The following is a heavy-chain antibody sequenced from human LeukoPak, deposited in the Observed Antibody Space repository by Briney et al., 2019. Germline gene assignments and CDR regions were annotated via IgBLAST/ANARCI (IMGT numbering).Heavy chain of an antibody. D-gene: IGHD6-13*01. Sequence: ETLSLTCAVYGGSFSGYYWSWIRQPPGKGLEWVSGISGSGGSTYYADSVKGRFTISRDNSKNTLYLQMNSLRAEDTAVYYCADFSSSWVYYFGYWGQGTLVTVSS. CDR2: ISGSGGST. J-gene: IGHJ4*02. CDR1: GGSFSGYY. CDR3: ADFSSSWVYYFGY. V-gene: IGHV3-23*01.